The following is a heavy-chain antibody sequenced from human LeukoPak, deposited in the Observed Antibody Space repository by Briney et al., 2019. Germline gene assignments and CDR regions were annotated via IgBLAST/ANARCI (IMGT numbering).Heavy chain of an antibody. CDR2: VSGDGHFT. Sequence: GGSLRLSCAASGFTFRRYGMTWVRQAPGKGLEWVSSVSGDGHFTYYSDSVKGRFTISRDNSKNSLYLQMNSLRTEDTALYYCAQGPSGYDYYYYYYMDVWGKGTTVTVSS. V-gene: IGHV3-43*02. CDR1: GFTFRRYG. D-gene: IGHD5-12*01. J-gene: IGHJ6*03. CDR3: AQGPSGYDYYYYYYMDV.